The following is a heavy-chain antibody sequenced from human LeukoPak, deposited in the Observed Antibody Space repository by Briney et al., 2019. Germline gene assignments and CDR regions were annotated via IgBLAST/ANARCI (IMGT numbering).Heavy chain of an antibody. CDR1: GFTFSSYA. Sequence: GGSLRLSCAAPGFTFSSYAMNWVRQAPGKGLEWVSVVSGSGGSTYYADSVKGRFTISRDNSKNTLYLQMNSLRAEDTAVYYCAKDKDDYGDHFDYWGQGTLVTVSS. CDR2: VSGSGGST. V-gene: IGHV3-23*01. J-gene: IGHJ4*02. CDR3: AKDKDDYGDHFDY. D-gene: IGHD4-17*01.